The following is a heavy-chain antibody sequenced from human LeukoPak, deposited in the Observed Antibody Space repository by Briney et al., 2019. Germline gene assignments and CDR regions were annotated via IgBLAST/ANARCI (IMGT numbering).Heavy chain of an antibody. V-gene: IGHV4-34*01. J-gene: IGHJ5*02. Sequence: PSETLSLTCAVYGGSFSGYYWSWIRQPPGKGLEWIGEINHSGSTNYNPSLKSRVTISVDTSKNQFSLKLSSVTAADTAVYYCARHVRIAVERGDWFDPWGQGTLVTVSS. CDR3: ARHVRIAVERGDWFDP. CDR2: INHSGST. CDR1: GGSFSGYY. D-gene: IGHD6-19*01.